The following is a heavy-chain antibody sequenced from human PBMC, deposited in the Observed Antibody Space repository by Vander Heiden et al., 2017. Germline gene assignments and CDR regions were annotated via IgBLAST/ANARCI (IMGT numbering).Heavy chain of an antibody. D-gene: IGHD3-22*01. Sequence: QLQLQESGPGLVKPSETLSLTCTVSGGSISSRSYYWGWIRQPPGKGLEWIGSIYYSGSTYYNPSLKSRVTISVDTSKNQFSLKLSSVTAADTAVYYCARTQRTTYYYDSSGPAAFDIWGQGTMVTVSS. CDR2: IYYSGST. CDR3: ARTQRTTYYYDSSGPAAFDI. J-gene: IGHJ3*02. V-gene: IGHV4-39*01. CDR1: GGSISSRSYY.